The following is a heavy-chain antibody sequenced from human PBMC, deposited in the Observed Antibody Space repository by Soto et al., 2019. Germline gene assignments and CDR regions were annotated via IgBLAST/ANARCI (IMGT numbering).Heavy chain of an antibody. CDR2: IIPILGIA. J-gene: IGHJ4*02. D-gene: IGHD3-22*01. CDR3: ARGFDYYDSSGYYYVPSDY. Sequence: SVKVSCKASGGTFSSYTISWVRQAPGQGLEWMGRIIPILGIANYEQKFQGRVTITADKSTSTAYMELSSLRSEDTAVYYCARGFDYYDSSGYYYVPSDYWGQGTLVT. CDR1: GGTFSSYT. V-gene: IGHV1-69*02.